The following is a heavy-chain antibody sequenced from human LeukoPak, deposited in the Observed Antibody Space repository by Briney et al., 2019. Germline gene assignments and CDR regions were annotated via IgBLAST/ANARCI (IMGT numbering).Heavy chain of an antibody. J-gene: IGHJ4*02. Sequence: SETLSLTCTVSGYSISSGYYWSWIRQPPGKGLEWIGEINHSGSTNYNPSLKSRVTISVDTSKNQFSLKLSSVTAADTAVYYCARHDKYGGYDYWGQGTPVTVSS. D-gene: IGHD4-17*01. CDR2: INHSGST. CDR1: GYSISSGYY. V-gene: IGHV4-38-2*02. CDR3: ARHDKYGGYDY.